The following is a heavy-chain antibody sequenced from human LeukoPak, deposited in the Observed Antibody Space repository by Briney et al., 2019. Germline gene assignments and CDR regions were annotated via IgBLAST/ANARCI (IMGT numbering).Heavy chain of an antibody. CDR3: AKGKRGSPSRNYYGMDV. V-gene: IGHV3-23*01. CDR2: ISGSGGST. Sequence: GGSPRLSCAASGFTFSSYAMSWVRQAPGKGLEWVSAISGSGGSTYYADSVKGRFTISRDNSKNTLYLQMNSPRAEDMAVYYCAKGKRGSPSRNYYGMDVWGQGTTVTVSS. CDR1: GFTFSSYA. D-gene: IGHD1-26*01. J-gene: IGHJ6*02.